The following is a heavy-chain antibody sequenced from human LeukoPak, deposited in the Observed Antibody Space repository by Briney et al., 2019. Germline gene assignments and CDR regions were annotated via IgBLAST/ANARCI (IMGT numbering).Heavy chain of an antibody. J-gene: IGHJ6*02. V-gene: IGHV1-8*01. D-gene: IGHD6-19*01. Sequence: ASVKVSCKASGYTFTSYDINWVRQATGQGLEWMGWMNPNSGNTGYAQKFQGRVTMTRNTSISTAYMELSSLRSEDAAVYYCAKGAVAGTPSYGMDVWGQGTTVTVSS. CDR3: AKGAVAGTPSYGMDV. CDR2: MNPNSGNT. CDR1: GYTFTSYD.